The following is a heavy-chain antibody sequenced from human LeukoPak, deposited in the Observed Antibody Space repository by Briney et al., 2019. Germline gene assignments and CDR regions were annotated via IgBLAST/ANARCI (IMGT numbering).Heavy chain of an antibody. CDR1: GFTFSSYA. CDR2: ISYDGSNK. Sequence: GGSLRLSCAASGFTFSSYAMHRVRQAPGKGLEGVAVISYDGSNKYYADSVKGRFTISRDNSKNTLYLQMNSLRAEDTAVYYCARGPLEYSSSWGAFDIWGQGTMVTVSS. CDR3: ARGPLEYSSSWGAFDI. V-gene: IGHV3-30-3*01. D-gene: IGHD6-6*01. J-gene: IGHJ3*02.